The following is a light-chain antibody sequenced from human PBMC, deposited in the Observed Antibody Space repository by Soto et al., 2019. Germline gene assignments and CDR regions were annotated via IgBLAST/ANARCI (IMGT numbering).Light chain of an antibody. J-gene: IGKJ1*01. CDR2: CAS. Sequence: IGLTQSPATLSVSPGERATLSCRASQSVXSNFDWYQQKPGQAPRFLXDCASTRATGSPARLSGSGSGTEFTLTISSLQSEDFAVYYCQQYNNGPETFGQGTKVDIK. V-gene: IGKV3-15*01. CDR1: QSVXSN. CDR3: QQYNNGPET.